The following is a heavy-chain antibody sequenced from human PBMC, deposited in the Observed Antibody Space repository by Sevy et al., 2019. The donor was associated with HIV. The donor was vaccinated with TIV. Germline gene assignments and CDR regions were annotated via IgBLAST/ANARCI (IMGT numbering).Heavy chain of an antibody. CDR2: ISSSSSYI. CDR3: ASAWDSSAAFDI. CDR1: GFTFSSYS. Sequence: GGSLRLSCAASGFTFSSYSMNWVRQAPGKGLEWVSSISSSSSYIYYADSVKGRFTISRDNAKNSLYLQMNSLRAEDTAVYYWASAWDSSAAFDIWGQGTMVTVSS. J-gene: IGHJ3*02. V-gene: IGHV3-21*01. D-gene: IGHD3-22*01.